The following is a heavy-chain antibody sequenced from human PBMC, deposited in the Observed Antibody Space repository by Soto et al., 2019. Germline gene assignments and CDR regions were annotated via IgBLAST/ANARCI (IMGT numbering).Heavy chain of an antibody. CDR2: INPNSGGT. J-gene: IGHJ6*02. D-gene: IGHD3-3*01. Sequence: XSVKVSYEASGYSFTGYYIHWVRQAPGQGLEWMGWINPNSGGTNYAQKFQGWVTMTRDTSISTAYMELSRLRSDDTAVYYCARGCPLQWLLCDGMDVWGQGTTVTVSS. CDR1: GYSFTGYY. CDR3: ARGCPLQWLLCDGMDV. V-gene: IGHV1-2*04.